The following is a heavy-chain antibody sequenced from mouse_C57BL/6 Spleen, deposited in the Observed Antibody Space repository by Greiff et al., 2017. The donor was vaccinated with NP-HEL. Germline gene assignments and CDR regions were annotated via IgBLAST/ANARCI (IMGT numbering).Heavy chain of an antibody. D-gene: IGHD3-3*01. CDR2: IYPRSGNT. CDR1: GYTFTSYG. Sequence: VKLQESGAELARPGASVKLSCKASGYTFTSYGLSWVKQRTGQGLEWIGEIYPRSGNTYYNEKFKGKATQTADKSSSTAYMELRSLTSEDYAVYFCARSRDYYAMDYWGQGTSVTVSS. CDR3: ARSRDYYAMDY. V-gene: IGHV1-81*01. J-gene: IGHJ4*01.